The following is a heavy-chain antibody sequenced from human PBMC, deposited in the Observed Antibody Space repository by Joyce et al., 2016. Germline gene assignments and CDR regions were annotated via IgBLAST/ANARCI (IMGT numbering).Heavy chain of an antibody. D-gene: IGHD2-2*01. CDR1: GIIFSSKE. Sequence: EVHLVASGGGLVQPGGSLRISCAASGIIFSSKEMNWVRQAPGKGLEWISSINSDDSRIHYADSVRGRFTISRDNARNSLYLEMNYLRVEDTAIYYCTTPSCANWGQGSLVTVSS. J-gene: IGHJ4*02. CDR2: INSDDSRI. CDR3: TTPSCAN. V-gene: IGHV3-48*03.